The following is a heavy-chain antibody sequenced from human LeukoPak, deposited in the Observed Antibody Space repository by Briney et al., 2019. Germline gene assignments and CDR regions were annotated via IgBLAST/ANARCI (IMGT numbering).Heavy chain of an antibody. CDR1: GASVSSYY. Sequence: SETLSLTCTVSGASVSSYYWSWIRQPPGRGLEWIGYLSHSGSSDSNPSLKSRVTILVDTSKNQFSLKLSSVTAADTAVYYCARQVPYGDYDTWGQGTLVTVSS. CDR3: ARQVPYGDYDT. D-gene: IGHD4-17*01. V-gene: IGHV4-59*08. CDR2: LSHSGSS. J-gene: IGHJ4*02.